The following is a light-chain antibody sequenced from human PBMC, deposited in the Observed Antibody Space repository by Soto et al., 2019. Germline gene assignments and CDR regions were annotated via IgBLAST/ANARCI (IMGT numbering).Light chain of an antibody. J-gene: IGLJ1*01. CDR3: CSYAGSYTWV. V-gene: IGLV2-11*01. Sequence: QSALTQPRSVSGSPGQSVTISCTGTSSDVGGYNFVSWYQQHPGKAPKLMIYDVSKRPSGVPDRFSGSKSGNTAALTISGLPAEDEAAYYCCSYAGSYTWVFGTGTKLTVL. CDR2: DVS. CDR1: SSDVGGYNF.